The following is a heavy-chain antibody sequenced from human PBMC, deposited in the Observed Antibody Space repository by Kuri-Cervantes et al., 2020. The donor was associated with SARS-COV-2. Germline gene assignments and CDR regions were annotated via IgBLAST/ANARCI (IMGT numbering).Heavy chain of an antibody. Sequence: GESLKIXCAASGXXFSSYDMHWVRQATGKGLEWVSAIGTAGDTXXPGSVKGRFTISRENAKNSLYLQMNSLRAEDTAVXYCAXXXLGYXSGGXXYNWFDPWGQGTLVTVSS. CDR2: IGTAGDT. J-gene: IGHJ5*02. D-gene: IGHD2-15*01. CDR3: AXXXLGYXSGGXXYNWFDP. V-gene: IGHV3-13*01. CDR1: GXXFSSYD.